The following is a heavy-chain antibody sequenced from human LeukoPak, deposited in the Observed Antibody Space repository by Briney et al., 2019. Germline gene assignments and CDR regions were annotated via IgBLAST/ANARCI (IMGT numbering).Heavy chain of an antibody. CDR2: MNPNSGNT. CDR3: ARGPYYDFWSGYYIPQYYYYGMDV. V-gene: IGHV1-8*01. D-gene: IGHD3-3*01. Sequence: ASVKVSCKASGYTFTRYDINWVRQATGQGLEWMGWMNPNSGNTGYAQKFQGRVTMTRNTSISTAYMELSSLRSEDTAVYYCARGPYYDFWSGYYIPQYYYYGMDVWGQGTTVTVSS. J-gene: IGHJ6*02. CDR1: GYTFTRYD.